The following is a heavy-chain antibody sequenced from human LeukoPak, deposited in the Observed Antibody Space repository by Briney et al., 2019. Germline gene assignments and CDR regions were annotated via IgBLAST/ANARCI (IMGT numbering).Heavy chain of an antibody. CDR2: ISYDGSNK. V-gene: IGHV3-30-3*01. J-gene: IGHJ4*02. CDR3: ARESAGGPFFDY. CDR1: GFTFSSYA. Sequence: PGGSLRLSCAASGFTFSSYAMHWVRQAPGKGLEWVAVISYDGSNKYYADSVKGRFTISRDNSKNTLYLRMNSLRAEDTAVYYCARESAGGPFFDYWGQGTLVTVSS.